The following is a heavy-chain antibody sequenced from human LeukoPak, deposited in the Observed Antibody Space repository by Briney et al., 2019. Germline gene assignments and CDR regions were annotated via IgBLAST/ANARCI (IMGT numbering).Heavy chain of an antibody. CDR3: ASGCSSTSCYLMGVLGEYYFDY. V-gene: IGHV3-20*04. CDR2: INWNGGST. Sequence: PGGSLRLSRAASGFTFDDYGMSWVRQAPGKGLEWVSGINWNGGSTGYADSVKGRCTLSRDNAKTSLYLQMHSLRAEDTALYYCASGCSSTSCYLMGVLGEYYFDYWGQGTLVTVSS. D-gene: IGHD2-2*01. J-gene: IGHJ4*02. CDR1: GFTFDDYG.